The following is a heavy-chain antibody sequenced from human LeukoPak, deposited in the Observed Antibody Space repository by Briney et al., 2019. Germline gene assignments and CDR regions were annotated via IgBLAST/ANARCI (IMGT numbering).Heavy chain of an antibody. CDR2: IYSSGST. CDR1: GGSISNYY. CDR3: ARGGFRSSGYYLDY. V-gene: IGHV4-4*07. J-gene: IGHJ4*02. D-gene: IGHD3-22*01. Sequence: SETLSLTCTVSGGSISNYYWGWIRQPAGKGLEWIGRIYSSGSTNYNPSLKSRVTMSVDTSKNQFSLQLSSVTAADTAVYFCARGGFRSSGYYLDYWGQGALVTVSS.